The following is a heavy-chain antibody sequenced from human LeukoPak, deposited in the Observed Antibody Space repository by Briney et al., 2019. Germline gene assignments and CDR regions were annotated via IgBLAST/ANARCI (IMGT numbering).Heavy chain of an antibody. Sequence: PGGSLRLSCAASGFTFSNYAMSWVRQAPGKGLEWVSAISGSGGSTYYADSVKGRFTISRDNSKNTLFLQMHSLRAEDTAVYYCARDFWTSRDTFDVWGQGTMVTVSS. CDR2: ISGSGGST. D-gene: IGHD3/OR15-3a*01. J-gene: IGHJ3*01. CDR1: GFTFSNYA. CDR3: ARDFWTSRDTFDV. V-gene: IGHV3-23*01.